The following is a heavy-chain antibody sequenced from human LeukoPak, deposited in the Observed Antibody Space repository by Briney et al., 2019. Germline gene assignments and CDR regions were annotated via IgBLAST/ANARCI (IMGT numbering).Heavy chain of an antibody. CDR1: GFTFSEYY. D-gene: IGHD1-26*01. J-gene: IGHJ4*02. CDR3: ARMRGSYSLDY. CDR2: ISSSRSTI. Sequence: GGSLRLSCAASGFTFSEYYMTWIRQTPGKGLEWVSSISSSRSTIYYAESVKGRFTISRDNARNSLYLQMNNLRAEDTAVYWCARMRGSYSLDYWGQGTLVTVSS. V-gene: IGHV3-11*04.